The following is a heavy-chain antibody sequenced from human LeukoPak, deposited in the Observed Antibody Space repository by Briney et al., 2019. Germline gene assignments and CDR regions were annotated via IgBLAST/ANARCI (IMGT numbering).Heavy chain of an antibody. D-gene: IGHD2-2*01. CDR3: ARSPALMAYFDF. V-gene: IGHV3-7*01. Sequence: GPLRLSCAASTFTLSNYWMAWVRQAPGKGLEWVANIKTDGSEKYYLDSVKDRFTISRDNNKNSLYLQMNSLRVEDTAVYYCARSPALMAYFDFWGQGTLVAVSS. CDR2: IKTDGSEK. J-gene: IGHJ4*02. CDR1: TFTLSNYW.